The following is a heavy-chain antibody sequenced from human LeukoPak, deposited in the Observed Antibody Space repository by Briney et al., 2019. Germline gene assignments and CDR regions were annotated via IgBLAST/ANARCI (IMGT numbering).Heavy chain of an antibody. CDR2: FDPEDGET. J-gene: IGHJ5*02. D-gene: IGHD2-21*02. CDR3: ARDSATRINVFGRPRGDSGYNWLDP. V-gene: IGHV1-24*01. Sequence: GASVKVSCKVSGYTLTELSMHWVRQTPGKGLEWMGGFDPEDGETIYAQKFQGRVTMTEDTSTTTAYMELRSLRSDDTAVYYCARDSATRINVFGRPRGDSGYNWLDPWGQGTLVTVSS. CDR1: GYTLTELS.